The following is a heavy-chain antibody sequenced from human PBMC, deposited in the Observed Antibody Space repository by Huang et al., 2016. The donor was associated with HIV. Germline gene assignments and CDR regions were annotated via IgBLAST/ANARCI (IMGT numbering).Heavy chain of an antibody. Sequence: QVQLVQSGAEVKKPGASVKVSCKASGYTFTGYYIHWVRQAPGQGLEWMGGINPNSGGTNYAQKFQGRVTMTRDMSSSTAYMELRRLRSDDTVVYYCAKARREAAWELQSGGAFEIWGQGTMVTVS. CDR3: AKARREAAWELQSGGAFEI. J-gene: IGHJ3*02. CDR1: GYTFTGYY. V-gene: IGHV1-2*05. D-gene: IGHD1-26*01. CDR2: INPNSGGT.